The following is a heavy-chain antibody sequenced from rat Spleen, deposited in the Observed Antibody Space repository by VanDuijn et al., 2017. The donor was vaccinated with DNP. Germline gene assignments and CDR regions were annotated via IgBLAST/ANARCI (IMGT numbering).Heavy chain of an antibody. CDR2: IRTKPNNYAA. CDR3: TAAWTTEGIFFDY. J-gene: IGHJ2*01. Sequence: VQVVESGGGLVQPKESLKISCAASGFTFSYAAMYWVRQAPGEGLEWVARIRTKPNNYAAYYADSVKGRFTISRDDSKSMVYLQMDNLKTEDTAMYYCTAAWTTEGIFFDYWGQGVMVTVSS. D-gene: IGHD1-11*01. CDR1: GFTFSYAA. V-gene: IGHV10-5*01.